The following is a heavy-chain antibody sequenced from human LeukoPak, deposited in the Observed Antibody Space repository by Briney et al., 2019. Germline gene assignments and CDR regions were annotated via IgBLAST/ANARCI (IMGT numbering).Heavy chain of an antibody. V-gene: IGHV4-59*12. CDR2: IYYGGST. D-gene: IGHD3-22*01. J-gene: IGHJ4*02. CDR1: GGSISSYY. CDR3: ARDRRVYDSSGYYSGGPPDY. Sequence: SETLSLTCTVSGGSISSYYWSWIRQPPGKGLEWIGYIYYGGSTNYNPSLKSRVTISVDTSKNQFSLKLSSVTAADTAMYYCARDRRVYDSSGYYSGGPPDYWGQGTLVTVSS.